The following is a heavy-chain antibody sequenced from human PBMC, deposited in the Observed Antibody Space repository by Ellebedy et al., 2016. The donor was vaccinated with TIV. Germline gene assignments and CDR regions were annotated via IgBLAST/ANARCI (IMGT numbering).Heavy chain of an antibody. D-gene: IGHD3-10*01. J-gene: IGHJ6*02. CDR2: IFYSGST. CDR3: AKSYGSGMNYGMDD. CDR1: GGSFSTYY. Sequence: MPSETLSLTCTVSGGSFSTYYWSWIRQPPGKGLEWIGSIFYSGSTNYNPSLKSRVSMSVDTSKNQFSLDLSSVTAADTAVYYCAKSYGSGMNYGMDDWGQGTTVTVSS. V-gene: IGHV4-59*01.